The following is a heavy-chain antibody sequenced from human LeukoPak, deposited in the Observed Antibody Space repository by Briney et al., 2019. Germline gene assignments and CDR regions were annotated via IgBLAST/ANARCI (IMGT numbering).Heavy chain of an antibody. V-gene: IGHV1-2*02. D-gene: IGHD5-18*01. Sequence: ASVKVSCKASGYTFTGYYMHWARQAPGQGLEWMGWINPNSGGTNYAQKFQGRVTMTRDTSISTAYMELSRLRSDDTAVYYCARDGWIQLWPNYYYYYMDVWGKGTTVTVSS. J-gene: IGHJ6*03. CDR2: INPNSGGT. CDR1: GYTFTGYY. CDR3: ARDGWIQLWPNYYYYYMDV.